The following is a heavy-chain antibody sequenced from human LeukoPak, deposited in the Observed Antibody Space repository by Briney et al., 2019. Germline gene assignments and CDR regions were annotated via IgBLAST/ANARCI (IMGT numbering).Heavy chain of an antibody. J-gene: IGHJ5*02. CDR3: ARGYCSGGTCYLVEYWFDP. Sequence: ASVKVSCKASGYTFTVYYMYWVRQAPGQGLEWIGRINPNSGDTDYAQNFQGRVTMTRDTSISTAYTELTNLRSDDTAVYYCARGYCSGGTCYLVEYWFDPWGQGTLVTVSS. CDR1: GYTFTVYY. CDR2: INPNSGDT. V-gene: IGHV1-2*06. D-gene: IGHD2-15*01.